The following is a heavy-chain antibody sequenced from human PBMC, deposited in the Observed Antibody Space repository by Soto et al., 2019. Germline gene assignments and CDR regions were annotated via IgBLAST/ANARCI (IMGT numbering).Heavy chain of an antibody. D-gene: IGHD5-12*01. V-gene: IGHV1-69*13. CDR1: GGTFSSYA. Sequence: SVKVSCKASGGTFSSYAISWVRQAPGQGLEWMGGIIPIFGTANYAQKFQGRVTITADESTSTAYMELSSLRSEDTAVYYCARAGYSGYGRYYYYGMDVWGQGTTVTVSS. CDR3: ARAGYSGYGRYYYYGMDV. J-gene: IGHJ6*02. CDR2: IIPIFGTA.